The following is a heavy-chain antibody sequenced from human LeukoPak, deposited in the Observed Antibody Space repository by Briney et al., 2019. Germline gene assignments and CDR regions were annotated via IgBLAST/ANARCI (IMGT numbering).Heavy chain of an antibody. V-gene: IGHV4-38-2*01. CDR2: LYHSDSA. Sequence: SEALSLTCAVSGYSISNNYYWVWIRQPPGRGLEWIGSLYHSDSAYYDTSLRSRVSMSVDTSKNQFSLTLSFVTAADTAVYYCARQHDSYYYYYIDVWGSGTTVTVSS. J-gene: IGHJ6*03. CDR3: ARQHDSYYYYYIDV. CDR1: GYSISNNYY.